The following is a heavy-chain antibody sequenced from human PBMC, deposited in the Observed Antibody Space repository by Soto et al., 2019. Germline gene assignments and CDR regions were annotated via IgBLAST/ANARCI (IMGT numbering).Heavy chain of an antibody. CDR1: GFTMKNYA. CDR3: TKDWGLDWLQHHRYDY. CDR2: ISADGNRK. D-gene: IGHD3-9*01. Sequence: QVQLVESGGGVVQPGTSLRLSCAASGFTMKNYAMHWVRLAPGKGLEWVAVISADGNRKEYGDSAKGRFTISRDYSKNTLYLQMNSLRVEHTAVYYSTKDWGLDWLQHHRYDYWGQGTLVSVSS. J-gene: IGHJ4*02. V-gene: IGHV3-30*18.